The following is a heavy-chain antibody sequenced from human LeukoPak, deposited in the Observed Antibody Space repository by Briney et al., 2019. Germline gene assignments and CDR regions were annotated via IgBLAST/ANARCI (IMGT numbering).Heavy chain of an antibody. Sequence: ASVKVSCKASGGTFSSYAISWVRQAPGQGLEWMGRIIPILGIANYARKFQGRVTITADKSTSTAYMELSSLRSEDTAVYYCARDGDSGYVSAPYYYYGMDVWGQGTTVTVSS. CDR1: GGTFSSYA. CDR2: IIPILGIA. CDR3: ARDGDSGYVSAPYYYYGMDV. V-gene: IGHV1-69*04. J-gene: IGHJ6*02. D-gene: IGHD5-12*01.